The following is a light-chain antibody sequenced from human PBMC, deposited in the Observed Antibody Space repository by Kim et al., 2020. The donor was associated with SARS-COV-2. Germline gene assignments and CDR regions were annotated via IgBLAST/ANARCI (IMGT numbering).Light chain of an antibody. V-gene: IGLV3-21*04. CDR2: YSS. Sequence: SYELTQPPSVSVAPGETPRITCGAYYIGGRSVHWFQQKPGQAPVLIISYSSDRPSGIPERFSGSNSGNTATLTISRVEAGDEADYYCQVWDTSGDHYVFGTGTKVTVL. CDR3: QVWDTSGDHYV. J-gene: IGLJ1*01. CDR1: YIGGRS.